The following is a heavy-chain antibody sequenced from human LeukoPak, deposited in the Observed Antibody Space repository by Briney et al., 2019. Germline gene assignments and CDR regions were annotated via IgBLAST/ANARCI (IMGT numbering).Heavy chain of an antibody. D-gene: IGHD2-15*01. CDR2: INHSGGT. CDR1: GASFTGYY. CDR3: ARLLPLQGGDV. V-gene: IGHV4-34*01. J-gene: IGHJ6*02. Sequence: PSETLSLTCAVYGASFTGYYWSWFRQPPGKGLERIGEINHSGGTNYNPSLKSRVTISLDTSNNQFSLKLNSVTAADTAVYYCARLLPLQGGDVWGQGTTVTVSS.